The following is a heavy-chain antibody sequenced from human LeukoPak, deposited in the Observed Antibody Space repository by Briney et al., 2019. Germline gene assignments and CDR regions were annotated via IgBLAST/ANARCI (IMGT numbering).Heavy chain of an antibody. CDR3: ARVRYSYGLGYYFDY. CDR2: IGPDQGKIVT. Sequence: ASVKVSCKASGYTFIVYGVSWVRQAPGQGLEWMGWIGPDQGKIVTNYAKNLQGRVTMTTDSSTNTAYMELSSLRSDDTAMYYCARVRYSYGLGYYFDYWGQGTLVTVSS. J-gene: IGHJ4*02. V-gene: IGHV1-18*01. CDR1: GYTFIVYG. D-gene: IGHD5-18*01.